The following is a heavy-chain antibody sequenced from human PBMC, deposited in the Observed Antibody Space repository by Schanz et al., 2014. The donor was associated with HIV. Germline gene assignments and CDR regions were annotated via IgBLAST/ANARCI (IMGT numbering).Heavy chain of an antibody. Sequence: QVYLAQSGAEVKKPGSSVKVSCKASGGTFKYYGINWVRQAPGQGLEWMGGIIPMFRPANYAQRFQGRVTISADESMTTAYMELSSLRSDDTAVYYCVRDGSKTIDYWGQGTLVTV. V-gene: IGHV1-69*01. J-gene: IGHJ4*02. D-gene: IGHD4-4*01. CDR3: VRDGSKTIDY. CDR2: IIPMFRPA. CDR1: GGTFKYYG.